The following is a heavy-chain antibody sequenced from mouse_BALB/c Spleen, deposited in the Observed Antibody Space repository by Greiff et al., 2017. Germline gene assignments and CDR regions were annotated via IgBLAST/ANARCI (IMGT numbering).Heavy chain of an antibody. CDR2: ISSGGSYT. Sequence: EVKVVESGGDLVKPGGSLKLSCAASGFTFSSYGMSWVRQTPDKRLEWVATISSGGSYTYYPDSVKGRFTISRDNAKNTLYLEMSSLRSEDTAMYYCARHYYGSSYQYYYAMDYWGQGTSVTVSS. V-gene: IGHV5-6*01. J-gene: IGHJ4*01. CDR1: GFTFSSYG. D-gene: IGHD1-1*01. CDR3: ARHYYGSSYQYYYAMDY.